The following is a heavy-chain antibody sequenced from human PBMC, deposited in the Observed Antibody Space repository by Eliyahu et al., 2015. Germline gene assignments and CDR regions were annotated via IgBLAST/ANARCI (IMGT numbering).Heavy chain of an antibody. CDR3: ARGPEIKSGYYYNY. Sequence: EVKKPGSSVKVSCKASGGTFSSYSIDWVRQAPGQGLEWMGGIIPIFGTANYAQKFQGRVTITADESTSTAXMELSSLRSEDTAVYYCARGPEIKSGYYYNYWGQGTLVTVSS. D-gene: IGHD3-22*01. V-gene: IGHV1-69*01. CDR2: IIPIFGTA. J-gene: IGHJ4*02. CDR1: GGTFSSYS.